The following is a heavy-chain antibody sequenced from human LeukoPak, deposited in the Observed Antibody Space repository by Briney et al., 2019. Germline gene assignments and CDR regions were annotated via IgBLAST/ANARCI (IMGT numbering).Heavy chain of an antibody. CDR3: ARVTIFSGYYDYYYMDV. Sequence: SETLSLTCAVYGGSFSGYYWSWIRQPPGKGLEWIGEINHSGSTNYNPSLKSRVTISVDTSKNQFSLKLSSVTAADTAVYYCARVTIFSGYYDYYYMDVWGKGTTATVSS. D-gene: IGHD1-26*01. CDR1: GGSFSGYY. CDR2: INHSGST. V-gene: IGHV4-34*01. J-gene: IGHJ6*03.